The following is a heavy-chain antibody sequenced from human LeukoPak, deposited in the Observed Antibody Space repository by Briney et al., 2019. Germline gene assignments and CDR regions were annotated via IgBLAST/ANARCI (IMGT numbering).Heavy chain of an antibody. Sequence: GSLRLSCAASGFPFSSYSMNWVRQAPGKGLEWVSYISSSSSTIYYADSVKGRFTISRDNAKNSLYLQMNSLRAEDTAVYYCARDRVFRYYYYMDVWGKGTTVTVSS. CDR1: GFPFSSYS. CDR3: ARDRVFRYYYYMDV. D-gene: IGHD3-3*01. CDR2: ISSSSSTI. J-gene: IGHJ6*03. V-gene: IGHV3-48*04.